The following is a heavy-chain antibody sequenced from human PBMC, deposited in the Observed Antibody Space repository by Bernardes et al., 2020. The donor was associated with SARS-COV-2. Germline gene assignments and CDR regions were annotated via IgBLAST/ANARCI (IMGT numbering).Heavy chain of an antibody. CDR1: GYPFTSYD. V-gene: IGHV1-8*01. CDR3: ARGTEYRLEDLSSNAFDP. D-gene: IGHD3-16*02. J-gene: IGHJ3*01. Sequence: KVYCQASGYPFTSYDINWVRQATGQELEWMGWMNPNSGNTGFAQKFQGRVTMTRDTSTGTAYMELSSLRSEDTAVYFCARGTEYRLEDLSSNAFDPWGQGTMVTVSS. CDR2: MNPNSGNT.